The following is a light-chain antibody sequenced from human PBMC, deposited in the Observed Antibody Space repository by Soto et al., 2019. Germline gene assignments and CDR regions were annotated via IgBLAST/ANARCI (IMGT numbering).Light chain of an antibody. CDR1: SSDVGAYKY. Sequence: QSALTQPPSASGSPGQSVTISCTGTSSDVGAYKYVSWYQQYPGKAPKLMIYEVSKRPSRVPDRFSGSKSGNTASLTVSGLQAEDEADYYCTSYVGSNIWVFGGGTKLTVL. CDR2: EVS. J-gene: IGLJ3*02. CDR3: TSYVGSNIWV. V-gene: IGLV2-8*01.